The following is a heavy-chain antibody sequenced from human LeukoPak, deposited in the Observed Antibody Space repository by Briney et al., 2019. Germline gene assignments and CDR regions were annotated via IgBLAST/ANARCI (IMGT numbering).Heavy chain of an antibody. V-gene: IGHV3-30*02. Sequence: PGGSLRLSCAASGFTFSSYGMHWVRQAPGKGLEWVAVIWYGGSNKYYADSVKGRFTISRGNSKNTLYLQMNSLRAEDTAVYYCAKATQQLVGGLDYWGQGTLVTVSS. CDR3: AKATQQLVGGLDY. J-gene: IGHJ4*02. CDR1: GFTFSSYG. CDR2: IWYGGSNK. D-gene: IGHD6-13*01.